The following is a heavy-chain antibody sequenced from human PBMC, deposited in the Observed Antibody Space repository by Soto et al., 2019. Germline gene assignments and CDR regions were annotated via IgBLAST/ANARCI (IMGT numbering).Heavy chain of an antibody. Sequence: GESLKISCKGSGYSFTSYWIGWVRQMPGKGLEWMGIIYPGDSDTRYSPSFQGQVTISADKSISTAYLQWSSLKASDPAMYYCARGFADSYGYYYYSGMDVWGQGTTVTVSS. J-gene: IGHJ6*02. CDR3: ARGFADSYGYYYYSGMDV. V-gene: IGHV5-51*01. D-gene: IGHD5-18*01. CDR2: IYPGDSDT. CDR1: GYSFTSYW.